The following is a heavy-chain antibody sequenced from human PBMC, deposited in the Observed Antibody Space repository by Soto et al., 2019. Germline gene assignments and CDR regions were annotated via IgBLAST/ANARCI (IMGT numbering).Heavy chain of an antibody. D-gene: IGHD5-12*01. CDR2: IIPIFGTA. CDR3: ARGQGGYDYYYYYGMDV. Sequence: QVQLVQSGAEVKKPGSSVKVSCKASGGTFSSYAISWVRQAPGQGLEWMGGIIPIFGTANYAQKFQGRVTITADKSTSTAYMELSRLRSEDTAVYYCARGQGGYDYYYYYGMDVWGQGTTVTVSS. V-gene: IGHV1-69*06. CDR1: GGTFSSYA. J-gene: IGHJ6*02.